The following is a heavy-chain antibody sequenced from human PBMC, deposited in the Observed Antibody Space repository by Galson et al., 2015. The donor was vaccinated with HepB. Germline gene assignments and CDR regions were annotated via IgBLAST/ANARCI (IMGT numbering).Heavy chain of an antibody. CDR2: ISTYNGDT. CDR3: ARDGVMGWSRSKRYFDY. V-gene: IGHV1-18*04. Sequence: SVKVSCKASGYKFSSYGLNWVRQAPGQGLEWVGWISTYNGDTNCPKKFQGRVSMTTDTSTNTAYMELRSLTTGDTAMYYCARDGVMGWSRSKRYFDYWGQGTLVTVSS. D-gene: IGHD3-3*01. J-gene: IGHJ4*02. CDR1: GYKFSSYG.